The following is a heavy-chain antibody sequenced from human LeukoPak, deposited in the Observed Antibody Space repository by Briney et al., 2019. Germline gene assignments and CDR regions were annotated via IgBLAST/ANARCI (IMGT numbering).Heavy chain of an antibody. CDR2: MSYDGSSK. CDR3: ARVAEWDLTIYYFHY. J-gene: IGHJ4*02. Sequence: GGSLRLSCAASGFTFSTYVMYWVRQAPGKGRECVTVMSYDGSSKYYADSVQGRFTVSRDNSKNTLYLQMNSLRAEDTVVYYCARVAEWDLTIYYFHYWGQGTLVTVSS. CDR1: GFTFSTYV. V-gene: IGHV3-30-3*01. D-gene: IGHD1-26*01.